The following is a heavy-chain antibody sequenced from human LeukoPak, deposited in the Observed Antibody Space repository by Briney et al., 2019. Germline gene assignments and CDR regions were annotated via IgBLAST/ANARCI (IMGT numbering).Heavy chain of an antibody. Sequence: SETLSLTCAVYGGSFSGYYWSWIRRPPGKGLEWIGEINHSGSTNYNPSLKSRVTISVDTSKNQFSLKLSSVTAADTAVYYCARLNPGDCSSTSCFDLGWFDPWGQGTLVTVSS. CDR2: INHSGST. J-gene: IGHJ5*02. D-gene: IGHD2-2*01. CDR1: GGSFSGYY. CDR3: ARLNPGDCSSTSCFDLGWFDP. V-gene: IGHV4-34*01.